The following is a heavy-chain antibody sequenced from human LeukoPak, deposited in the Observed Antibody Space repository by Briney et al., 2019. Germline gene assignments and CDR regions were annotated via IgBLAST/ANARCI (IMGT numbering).Heavy chain of an antibody. D-gene: IGHD6-13*01. CDR2: IYHSGRT. CDR3: ARVAASALYYFDY. J-gene: IGHJ4*02. CDR1: GGSITSGEYF. V-gene: IGHV4-30-2*01. Sequence: SQTLSLTCDVSGGSITSGEYFWIWIRQPPGKGLEWIGYIYHSGRTSYNPPLKSRVTISVDRPKNQFSLRVSSVTAADTAVYYCARVAASALYYFDYWGQGTLVTVSS.